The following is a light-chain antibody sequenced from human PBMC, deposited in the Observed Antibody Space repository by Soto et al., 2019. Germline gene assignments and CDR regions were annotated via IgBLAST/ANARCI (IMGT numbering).Light chain of an antibody. CDR1: SSNIGDNT. CDR3: AAWDDSLNGVV. V-gene: IGLV1-44*01. J-gene: IGLJ2*01. Sequence: QSVLTQPPSASGTPGQRVTISCSGSSSNIGDNTVNWYQQLPGMAPKLLIYSNNQRPSGVPDRFSGSKSGTSASLAISGLQSEDEADYYCAAWDDSLNGVVFGGGTKLTVL. CDR2: SNN.